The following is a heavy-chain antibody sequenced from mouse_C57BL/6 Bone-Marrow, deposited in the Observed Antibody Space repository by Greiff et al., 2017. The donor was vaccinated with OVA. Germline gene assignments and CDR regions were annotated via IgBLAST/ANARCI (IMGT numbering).Heavy chain of an antibody. CDR1: GYTFTSYW. D-gene: IGHD4-1*01. V-gene: IGHV1-7*01. CDR3: TGTDWYFDV. CDR2: INPSSGYT. Sequence: QVQLQQSGAELAKPGASVKLSCKASGYTFTSYWMHWVKQRPGQGLEWIGYINPSSGYTNYNQKFKDKATLTADKSSSTAYMQLSSLSYEDSAVYYCTGTDWYFDVWGTGTTGTVSS. J-gene: IGHJ1*03.